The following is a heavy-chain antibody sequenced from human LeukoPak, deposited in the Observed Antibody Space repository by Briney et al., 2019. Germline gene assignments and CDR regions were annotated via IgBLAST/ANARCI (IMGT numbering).Heavy chain of an antibody. D-gene: IGHD2-15*01. CDR2: IKPDGSEK. CDR1: GFTFSSYY. J-gene: IGHJ6*02. V-gene: IGHV3-7*04. CDR3: ARFGVAYGVDV. Sequence: PGGSLRLSCAASGFTFSSYYMSWVRQAPGKGLEWVANIKPDGSEKDYVDSLKGRFTISRDNAKNSLYLQVNSLRAEDTAVYYCARFGVAYGVDVWGQGTTVTVSS.